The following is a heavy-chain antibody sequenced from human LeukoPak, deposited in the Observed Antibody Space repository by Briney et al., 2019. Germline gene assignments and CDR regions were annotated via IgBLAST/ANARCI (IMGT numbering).Heavy chain of an antibody. D-gene: IGHD2-2*01. Sequence: ASVKVSCKASGYTFTGYYMHWVRQAPGQGLEWMGWINPNSGGTNYAQKFQGRVTMTRDTSISTAYMELSRLRSDDTAVYYCAGLSRRAVPAAIEYWGRGTLVTVSS. CDR1: GYTFTGYY. CDR3: AGLSRRAVPAAIEY. V-gene: IGHV1-2*02. J-gene: IGHJ4*02. CDR2: INPNSGGT.